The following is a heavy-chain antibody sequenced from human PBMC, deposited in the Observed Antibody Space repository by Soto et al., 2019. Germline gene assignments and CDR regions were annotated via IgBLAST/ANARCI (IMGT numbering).Heavy chain of an antibody. V-gene: IGHV3-7*01. CDR1: GFTFSNYW. Sequence: EVQLVESGGGLVQPGGSLRLSCAASGFTFSNYWMSWVRQAPGKGLEWVANINQDGSEKYYVDSVNGRFTISRDNAKNSPFLQMNSLRAEDTAVYYCAREKRANGYFDYWGQGTQVPVSS. D-gene: IGHD6-25*01. CDR2: INQDGSEK. CDR3: AREKRANGYFDY. J-gene: IGHJ4*02.